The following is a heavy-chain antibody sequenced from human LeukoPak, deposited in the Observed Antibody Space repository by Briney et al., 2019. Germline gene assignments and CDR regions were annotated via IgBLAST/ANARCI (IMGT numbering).Heavy chain of an antibody. CDR1: GGSISSYY. Sequence: PSETLSLTCTVSGGSISSYYWSWIRQPAGKGLEWFGRIYTSGSTNYNPSLKSRVTMSVDTSKNQFSLKLSSVTAADTAVYYCARDPLWFGDYYGMDVWGQGTTVTVSS. D-gene: IGHD3-10*01. CDR3: ARDPLWFGDYYGMDV. J-gene: IGHJ6*02. CDR2: IYTSGST. V-gene: IGHV4-4*07.